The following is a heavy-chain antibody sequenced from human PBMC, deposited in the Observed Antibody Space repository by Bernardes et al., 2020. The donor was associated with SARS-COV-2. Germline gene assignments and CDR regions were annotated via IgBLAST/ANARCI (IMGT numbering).Heavy chain of an antibody. CDR3: ARVPPLSSGWSLLDY. Sequence: SEPLSLTCTVSGGSISSYYWSWIRQPPGKGLEWIGYIYYSGSTNYNPSLKSRVTISVDTSKNQFSLKLSSVTAADTAVYYCARVPPLSSGWSLLDYWGQGTLVTVSS. J-gene: IGHJ4*02. V-gene: IGHV4-59*01. CDR1: GGSISSYY. D-gene: IGHD6-19*01. CDR2: IYYSGST.